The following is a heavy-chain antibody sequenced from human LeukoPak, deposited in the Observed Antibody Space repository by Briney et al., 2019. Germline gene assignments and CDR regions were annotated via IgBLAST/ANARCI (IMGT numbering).Heavy chain of an antibody. D-gene: IGHD2-2*01. J-gene: IGHJ4*02. CDR1: GGSISSGGYS. CDR3: ARGSTSLDFDY. V-gene: IGHV4-30-2*01. Sequence: SETLSLTCAVSGGSISSGGYSWRWIRQPPGKGLEWIGYIYHSGSTYYNPSLKSRVTISVDRSKNQFSLKLSSVTAADTAVYYCARGSTSLDFDYWGQGTLVTVSS. CDR2: IYHSGST.